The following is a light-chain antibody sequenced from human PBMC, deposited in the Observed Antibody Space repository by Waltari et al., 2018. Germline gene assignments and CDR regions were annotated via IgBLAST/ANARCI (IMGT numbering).Light chain of an antibody. Sequence: NVLSQSPGTLSLSPGEGATLSFRASQSVANRFLAWYQQKPGQAPRLLIHESSIRATGVPDRFSGSGSGTDFTLTISRLEPEDFAVYYCHQSGGSQRTFGGGTKLEIK. CDR3: HQSGGSQRT. CDR1: QSVANRF. V-gene: IGKV3-20*01. CDR2: ESS. J-gene: IGKJ4*01.